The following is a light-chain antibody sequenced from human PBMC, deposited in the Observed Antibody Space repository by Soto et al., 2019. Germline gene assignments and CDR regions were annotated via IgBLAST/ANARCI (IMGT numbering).Light chain of an antibody. CDR2: AAS. Sequence: DIQMPQSPSSLSASVGDRVTITCLASQGISNYLAWYQQKPGKVPKLLIYAASTLQSGVPSRFSGSGSGTDFTLTISSLQPEDVATYYCQKYNSAPWTFGQGTKVDIK. CDR1: QGISNY. V-gene: IGKV1-27*01. J-gene: IGKJ1*01. CDR3: QKYNSAPWT.